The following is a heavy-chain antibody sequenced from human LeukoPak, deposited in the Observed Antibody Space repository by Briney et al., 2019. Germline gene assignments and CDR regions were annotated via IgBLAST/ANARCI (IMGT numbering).Heavy chain of an antibody. Sequence: GASVTVSCKASGYTFTSYFMHWVRQAPEQGLEWMGIINPSDGSTSYAQKLQGRVTMTRDTSTSTVYMDLSLRSEDTAVYYCALEAPGSCYFDYWGQGTLVTVSS. CDR2: INPSDGST. CDR3: ALEAPGSCYFDY. V-gene: IGHV1-46*04. CDR1: GYTFTSYF. D-gene: IGHD3-3*01. J-gene: IGHJ4*02.